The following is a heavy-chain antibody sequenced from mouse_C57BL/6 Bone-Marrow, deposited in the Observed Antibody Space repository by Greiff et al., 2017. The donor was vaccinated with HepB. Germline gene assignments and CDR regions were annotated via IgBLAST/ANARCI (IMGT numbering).Heavy chain of an antibody. Sequence: EVQLQQSGPVLVKPGASVKMSCKASGYTFTDYYMNWVKQSHGKSLEWIGVINPYNGGTSYNQKFKGKATLTVDKSSSTAYMELNSLTSEDSAVYYCARERGAYYFDYWGQGTTLTVSS. CDR1: GYTFTDYY. V-gene: IGHV1-19*01. J-gene: IGHJ2*01. CDR3: ARERGAYYFDY. CDR2: INPYNGGT.